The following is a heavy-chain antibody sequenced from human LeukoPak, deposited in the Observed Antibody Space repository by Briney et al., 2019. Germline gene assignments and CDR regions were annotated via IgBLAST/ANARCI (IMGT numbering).Heavy chain of an antibody. J-gene: IGHJ6*02. CDR2: ISAYNGNT. D-gene: IGHD3-9*01. Sequence: GASVKVSCKASGYTFTSYGISWVRQAPGQGLEWMGWISAYNGNTNYAQTLQGRVTMTTDTSTSTAYMELRSLRSDDTAVYYCARDRAYYDILTGYSIYGMDVWGQGTTVTVSS. CDR3: ARDRAYYDILTGYSIYGMDV. V-gene: IGHV1-18*01. CDR1: GYTFTSYG.